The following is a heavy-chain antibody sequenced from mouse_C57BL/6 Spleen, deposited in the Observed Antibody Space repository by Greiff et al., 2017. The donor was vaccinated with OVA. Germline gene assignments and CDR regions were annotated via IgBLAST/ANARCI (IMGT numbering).Heavy chain of an antibody. V-gene: IGHV1-82*01. CDR1: GYAFSSSW. D-gene: IGHD2-4*01. CDR2: IYPGDGDT. Sequence: VQLQQSGPELVKPGASVKISCKASGYAFSSSWMDWVKQRPGTGLEWIGRIYPGDGDTHYNGKFKGKATLTAATSSRTAYMQLSSLTSEDSAVYVCARSGDYRYAMDYWGQGTSVTVSS. CDR3: ARSGDYRYAMDY. J-gene: IGHJ4*01.